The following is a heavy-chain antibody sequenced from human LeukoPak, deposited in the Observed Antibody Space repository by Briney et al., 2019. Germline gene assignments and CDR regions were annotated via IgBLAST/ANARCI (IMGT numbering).Heavy chain of an antibody. V-gene: IGHV3-7*01. CDR3: ARGGAARPDF. D-gene: IGHD6-6*01. Sequence: GGSLRLSCAASGFTFSTYWMNWFRQTPGKGLEWVAKIRGDGGEKDHVASVKGRFTVSRDNAKNSLYLQMNSLRVEDTAIYYCARGGAARPDFWGQGTLVSVSS. CDR2: IRGDGGEK. CDR1: GFTFSTYW. J-gene: IGHJ4*02.